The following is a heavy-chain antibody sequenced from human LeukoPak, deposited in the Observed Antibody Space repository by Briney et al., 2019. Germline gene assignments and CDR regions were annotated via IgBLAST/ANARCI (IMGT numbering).Heavy chain of an antibody. CDR3: VRGGRGRDDYFDY. CDR2: TTINSPYI. J-gene: IGHJ4*02. V-gene: IGHV3-21*01. CDR1: GFTFSSYT. Sequence: GGSLRLSCAASGFTFSSYTMSWVRQAPGKGLEWVSSTTINSPYIYYADSVKGRFTISRDNAKNSLYLQMNSLRADDTAVYYCVRGGRGRDDYFDYWGQGTQVTVSS. D-gene: IGHD3-10*01.